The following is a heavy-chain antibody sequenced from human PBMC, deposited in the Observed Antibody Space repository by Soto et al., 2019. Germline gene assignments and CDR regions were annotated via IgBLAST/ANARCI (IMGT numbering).Heavy chain of an antibody. V-gene: IGHV4-4*02. CDR1: GGSISSSNW. D-gene: IGHD6-6*01. CDR3: ERGLRIVRGYYYGMDV. J-gene: IGHJ6*02. CDR2: IYHSGST. Sequence: SETLSLTCAVSGGSISSSNWWSWVRQPPGKGLEWIGEIYHSGSTNYNPSLKSRVTISVDKSKNQFSLKLSSVTAADTAVYYCERGLRIVRGYYYGMDVWGQGTTVTVSS.